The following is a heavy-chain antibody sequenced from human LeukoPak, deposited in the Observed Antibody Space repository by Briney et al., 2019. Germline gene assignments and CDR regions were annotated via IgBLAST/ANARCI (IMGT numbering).Heavy chain of an antibody. Sequence: PGGSLRLSCAASGFTFSSYAMSWVRQAPGKGLEWVSAISGSGGSTYYADSVKGRFTISRDNSKNTLYLQMNSLRAEDTAVYYCAKESYYDSSGYYYLSSFDYWGQGTLVAVSS. CDR2: ISGSGGST. J-gene: IGHJ4*02. CDR1: GFTFSSYA. D-gene: IGHD3-22*01. V-gene: IGHV3-23*01. CDR3: AKESYYDSSGYYYLSSFDY.